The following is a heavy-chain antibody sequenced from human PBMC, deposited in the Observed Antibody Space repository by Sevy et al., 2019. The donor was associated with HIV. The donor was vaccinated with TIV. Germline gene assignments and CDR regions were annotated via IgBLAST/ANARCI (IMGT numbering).Heavy chain of an antibody. CDR3: ARTPGAYDAFDL. V-gene: IGHV3-21*01. Sequence: GGSLRLSCVGSGFTFREYSMNWVHQAPGTGLEWVSSISGLSNYIYYADSLKGRFTISRDNAKNSLYLQMNSLRAEDTAVYYCARTPGAYDAFDLWGQGTMVTVSS. CDR1: GFTFREYS. J-gene: IGHJ3*01. D-gene: IGHD7-27*01. CDR2: ISGLSNYI.